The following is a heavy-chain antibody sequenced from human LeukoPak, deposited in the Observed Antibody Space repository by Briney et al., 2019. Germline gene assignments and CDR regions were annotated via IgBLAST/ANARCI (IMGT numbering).Heavy chain of an antibody. Sequence: GGSLRLSCAASGFTFSNYAMNWVRQAPGKGLEWVSTISSSGGSAFYADSLKGRFTISRDNSKNTLYLQMNSLRAEDTALYYCAMNTPLAYWGQGTLVTVSS. CDR2: ISSSGGSA. D-gene: IGHD5-18*01. J-gene: IGHJ4*02. CDR3: AMNTPLAY. CDR1: GFTFSNYA. V-gene: IGHV3-23*01.